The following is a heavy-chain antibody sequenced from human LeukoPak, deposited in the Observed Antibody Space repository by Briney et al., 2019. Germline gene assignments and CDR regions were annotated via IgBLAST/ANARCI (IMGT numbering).Heavy chain of an antibody. CDR1: GFSLSTSGMC. D-gene: IGHD3-22*01. CDR3: ARIPAYYYDSSGNDY. J-gene: IGHJ4*02. Sequence: QTLTLTCTLSGFSLSTSGMCVSWIRQPPGKALEWLARIDWDDDKYYSTSLKTRLTIPKDTSKNQVVLTMTNMDPVDTATYYCARIPAYYYDSSGNDYWGQGTLVTVSS. CDR2: IDWDDDK. V-gene: IGHV2-70*11.